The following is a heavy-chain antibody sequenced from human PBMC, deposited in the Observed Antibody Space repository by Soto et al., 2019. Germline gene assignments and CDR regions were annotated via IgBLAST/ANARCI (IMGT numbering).Heavy chain of an antibody. V-gene: IGHV1-8*01. CDR1: GYTFTNYD. Sequence: GASVKVSCKASGYTFTNYDINWVRQATGQGLEWMGWMNPNSGNTGYAQKFQGRITMTRDTSISTAYMELSSLTPEDTAVYYCAKVLVGVKATYSWNGPDIWGQGTMVTVSS. CDR2: MNPNSGNT. D-gene: IGHD1-1*01. CDR3: AKVLVGVKATYSWNGPDI. J-gene: IGHJ3*02.